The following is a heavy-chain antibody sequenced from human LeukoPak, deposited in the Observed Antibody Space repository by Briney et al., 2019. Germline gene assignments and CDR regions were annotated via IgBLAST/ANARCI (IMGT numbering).Heavy chain of an antibody. CDR2: IYTSGST. D-gene: IGHD3-22*01. Sequence: TSGTLSLTCTVSGGSISSYYWSWIRQPAGKGLEWIGRIYTSGSTNYNPSLKSRVTMSVDTSKNQFSLKLSSVTAADTAVYYCARVGYYYDSSGYYFNDYWGQGTLVTVSS. CDR3: ARVGYYYDSSGYYFNDY. J-gene: IGHJ4*02. CDR1: GGSISSYY. V-gene: IGHV4-4*07.